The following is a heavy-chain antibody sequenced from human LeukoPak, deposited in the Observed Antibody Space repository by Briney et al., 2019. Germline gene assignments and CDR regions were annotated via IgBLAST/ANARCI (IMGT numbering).Heavy chain of an antibody. CDR1: GGSISPYF. V-gene: IGHV4-4*09. Sequence: NTSETLSLTCTVSGGSISPYFWSWIRQPPGKGPEWIGYIYTDGSTKYNPSLKSRVTISLATSKNQFSLKLSSVTAPDTAVYYCARRQISFDHWGQGTLVTVSS. J-gene: IGHJ4*02. CDR2: IYTDGST. CDR3: ARRQISFDH. D-gene: IGHD2/OR15-2a*01.